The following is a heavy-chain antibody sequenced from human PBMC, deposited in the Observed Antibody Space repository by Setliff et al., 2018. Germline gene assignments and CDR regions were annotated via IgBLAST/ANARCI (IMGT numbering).Heavy chain of an antibody. CDR3: ARVVPAAMYFDY. CDR2: IYNSGST. CDR1: ADSISSSYDY. D-gene: IGHD2-2*01. V-gene: IGHV4-39*01. Sequence: PSETLSLTCTVSADSISSSYDYWAWIRQPPGKGLEWIGSIYNSGSTYYNPSLKSRVSISVDTSKNQFSLKLSSVTAADTAVYYCARVVPAAMYFDYWGQGTLVTVSS. J-gene: IGHJ4*02.